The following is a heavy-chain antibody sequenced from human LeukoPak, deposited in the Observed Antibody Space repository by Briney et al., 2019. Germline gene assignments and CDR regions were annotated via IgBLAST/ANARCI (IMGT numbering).Heavy chain of an antibody. V-gene: IGHV3-30*18. J-gene: IGHJ3*02. CDR3: AKDVAYCGGDCYDFNDAFDI. D-gene: IGHD2-21*02. CDR1: GFTFTNVW. Sequence: GGSLRLSCAASGFTFTNVWISWVRQAPGKGLEWVAVISYDGSNKYYADSVKGRFTISRDNSKNTLYLQMNSLRAEDTAVYYCAKDVAYCGGDCYDFNDAFDIWGQGTMVTVSS. CDR2: ISYDGSNK.